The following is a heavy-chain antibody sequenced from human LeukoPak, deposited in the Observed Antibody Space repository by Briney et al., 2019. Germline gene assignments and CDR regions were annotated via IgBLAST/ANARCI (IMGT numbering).Heavy chain of an antibody. D-gene: IGHD3-22*01. Sequence: GASVKVSCKASGYTFTEYGISWVRQAPGQGLEWMGWINPNSGGTNYAQEFQGRVTMTRDTSISTAYMELSRLRSDDTAVYYCARDGVGYYDSSGYYYFQHWGQGALVTVSS. CDR3: ARDGVGYYDSSGYYYFQH. CDR1: GYTFTEYG. J-gene: IGHJ1*01. V-gene: IGHV1-2*02. CDR2: INPNSGGT.